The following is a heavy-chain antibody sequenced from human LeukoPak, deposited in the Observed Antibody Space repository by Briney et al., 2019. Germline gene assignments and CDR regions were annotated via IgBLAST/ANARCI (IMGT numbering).Heavy chain of an antibody. CDR1: GGSISSSSYY. CDR2: IYYSGST. D-gene: IGHD3-10*01. CDR3: ARGRWYYGSGSYIIGV. J-gene: IGHJ4*02. Sequence: PSETLSLTCTVSGGSISSSSYYWGWIRQPPGKGLEWIGSIYYSGSTYYNPSLKSRVTISVDTSKNQFSLKLSSVTAADTAVYYCARGRWYYGSGSYIIGVWGQGTLVTVSS. V-gene: IGHV4-39*07.